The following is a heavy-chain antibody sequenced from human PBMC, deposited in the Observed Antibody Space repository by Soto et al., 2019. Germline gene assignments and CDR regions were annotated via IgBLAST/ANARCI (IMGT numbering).Heavy chain of an antibody. D-gene: IGHD3-9*01. CDR3: ARPILRYFDWLSGEGYYFDY. CDR2: MNPNSGNT. J-gene: IGHJ4*02. CDR1: GYTFTSYD. Sequence: ASVKVSCKASGYTFTSYDINWVRQATGQGLEWMGWMNPNSGNTNYAQKFQGRVTMTRDTSISTAYMELRSLRSDDTAVYYCARPILRYFDWLSGEGYYFDYWGQGTLVTVSS. V-gene: IGHV1-8*01.